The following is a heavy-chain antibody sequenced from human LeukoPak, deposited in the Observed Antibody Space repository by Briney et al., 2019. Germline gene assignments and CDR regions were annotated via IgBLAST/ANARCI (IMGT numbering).Heavy chain of an antibody. CDR3: ARAPSATGGSSLYLESAPTFDY. CDR1: GYTFTSYG. V-gene: IGHV1-18*01. CDR2: ISAYNGNT. Sequence: ASVKVSCKASGYTFTSYGISWVRQAPGQGLEWMGWISAYNGNTNYAQKLQGRVTMTTDTSTSTAYMELRSLRSDDTAVYYCARAPSATGGSSLYLESAPTFDYWGQGTPVTVSS. D-gene: IGHD6-13*01. J-gene: IGHJ4*02.